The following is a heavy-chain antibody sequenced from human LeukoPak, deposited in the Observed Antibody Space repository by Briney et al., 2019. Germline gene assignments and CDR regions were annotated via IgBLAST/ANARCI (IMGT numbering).Heavy chain of an antibody. V-gene: IGHV1-46*01. D-gene: IGHD3-10*01. Sequence: ASVKVSCKASGYTFTSYYMHWVRQAPGQGLEWMGIINPSGGSTSYAQKFQGRVTMTRDTSTSTVYMELSSLRSDDTAVYYCAGMWFGELSGIWGQGTMVTVSS. CDR1: GYTFTSYY. J-gene: IGHJ3*02. CDR2: INPSGGST. CDR3: AGMWFGELSGI.